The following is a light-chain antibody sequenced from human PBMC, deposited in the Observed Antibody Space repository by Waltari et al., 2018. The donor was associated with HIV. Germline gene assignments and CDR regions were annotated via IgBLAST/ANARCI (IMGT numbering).Light chain of an antibody. Sequence: QSALTQRATGAGAPGQSITVPFPGTGGSAGRDSLVFWYQQHPGKAPKLMIYEVSKRPSGVSNRFSGSKSGNTASLTISGLQAEDEADYYCCSYAGSSTFYVFGTGTKVTVL. CDR1: GGSAGRDSL. CDR3: CSYAGSSTFYV. CDR2: EVS. V-gene: IGLV2-23*02. J-gene: IGLJ1*01.